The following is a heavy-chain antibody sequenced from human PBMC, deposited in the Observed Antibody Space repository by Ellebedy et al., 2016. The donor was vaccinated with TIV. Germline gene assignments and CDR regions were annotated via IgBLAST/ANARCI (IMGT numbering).Heavy chain of an antibody. J-gene: IGHJ3*02. V-gene: IGHV3-13*01. CDR1: GFTFSSYD. Sequence: GGSLRLSXAASGFTFSSYDMHWVRQATGKGLEWVSAIGTAGDTYYPGSVKGRFTISRENAKNSLYLQINSLRAGDTAVYYCARGFKVSGWPNHAFDIWGQGTMVTVSS. CDR2: IGTAGDT. D-gene: IGHD6-19*01. CDR3: ARGFKVSGWPNHAFDI.